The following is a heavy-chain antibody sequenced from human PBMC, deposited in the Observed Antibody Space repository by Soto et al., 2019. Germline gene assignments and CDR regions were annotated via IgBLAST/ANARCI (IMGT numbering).Heavy chain of an antibody. D-gene: IGHD6-19*01. CDR1: GFTFSNFA. J-gene: IGHJ4*02. V-gene: IGHV3-23*01. CDR3: AKVVPYRSGKGYFEY. Sequence: PGGSLRLSCVASGFTFSNFAMGWVRQAPGKGLEWVSTISDSGDNTYYADSVKGRFTLSRDNSTNTLYLQMNSLRVEDTAIYYCAKVVPYRSGKGYFEYWGQGVLVTVSS. CDR2: ISDSGDNT.